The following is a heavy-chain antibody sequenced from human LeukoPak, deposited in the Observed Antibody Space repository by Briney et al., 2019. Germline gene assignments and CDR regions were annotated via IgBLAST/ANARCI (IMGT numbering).Heavy chain of an antibody. CDR3: ARDGGKNLGSSWLFDP. Sequence: PSETLSLTCTVSGGSISSYYWSWIRQPPGKGLEWIGYIYYSGSTNYNPSLKSRVTISVDTSKNQFSLKLSSVTAADTAVYYCARDGGKNLGSSWLFDPWSQGTLVTVSS. D-gene: IGHD6-13*01. CDR1: GGSISSYY. J-gene: IGHJ5*02. CDR2: IYYSGST. V-gene: IGHV4-59*01.